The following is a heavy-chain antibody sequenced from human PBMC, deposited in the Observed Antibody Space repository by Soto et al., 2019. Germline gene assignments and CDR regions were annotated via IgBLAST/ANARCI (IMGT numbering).Heavy chain of an antibody. Sequence: SVKVSCKASGFTFTSSAMQWVRQARGQRLEWIGWIVVGSGNTNYAQKFQERVTITRDMSTSTAYMELSSLRSEDTAVYYCAATGRYDSSGYVDYWGQGTLVTVSS. V-gene: IGHV1-58*02. CDR3: AATGRYDSSGYVDY. D-gene: IGHD3-22*01. CDR2: IVVGSGNT. J-gene: IGHJ4*02. CDR1: GFTFTSSA.